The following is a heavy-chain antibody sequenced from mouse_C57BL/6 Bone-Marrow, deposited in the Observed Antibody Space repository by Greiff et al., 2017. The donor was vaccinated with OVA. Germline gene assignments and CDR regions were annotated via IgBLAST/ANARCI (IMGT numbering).Heavy chain of an antibody. D-gene: IGHD1-2*01. CDR3: VRDEGILRRYAMDY. V-gene: IGHV10-3*01. CDR2: IRSKSSNYAT. J-gene: IGHJ4*01. CDR1: GFTFNTYA. Sequence: EVQRVESGGGLVQPKGSLKLSCAASGFTFNTYAMHWVRQAPGKGLEWVARIRSKSSNYATYYADSVKDRFTISRDDSQSMLYLQMNNLKTEDTAMYYCVRDEGILRRYAMDYWGQGTSVTVSS.